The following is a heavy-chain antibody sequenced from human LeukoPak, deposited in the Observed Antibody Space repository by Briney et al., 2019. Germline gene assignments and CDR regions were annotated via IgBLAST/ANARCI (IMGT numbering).Heavy chain of an antibody. D-gene: IGHD1-1*01. CDR1: GASISRGSW. V-gene: IGHV4-4*02. Sequence: SETLSLTCDVSGASISRGSWWSWVRQPPGKGLEWIGEFSHSGITNFNPSLKSRVAISVDKSRNQFSLNLISVTAADTAVYFCARNGGHNQEHWGQGTLVTVSS. J-gene: IGHJ4*02. CDR3: ARNGGHNQEH. CDR2: FSHSGIT.